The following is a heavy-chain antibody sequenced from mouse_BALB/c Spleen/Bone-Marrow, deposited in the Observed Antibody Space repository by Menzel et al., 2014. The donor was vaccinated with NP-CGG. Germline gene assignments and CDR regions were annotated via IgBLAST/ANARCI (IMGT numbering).Heavy chain of an antibody. CDR1: GFSLTSYG. D-gene: IGHD1-1*01. V-gene: IGHV2-2*02. Sequence: QVQLQQSGPGLVQPSQSLSITCTVSGFSLTSYGVHWVRQSPGKGLEWLGVIWSGGSTDYNAAFISRLSISKDNSKSQVFFEMNSLQANDTAIYYCARNYYGSSYWYFDVWGAGTTVTVSS. CDR3: ARNYYGSSYWYFDV. J-gene: IGHJ1*01. CDR2: IWSGGST.